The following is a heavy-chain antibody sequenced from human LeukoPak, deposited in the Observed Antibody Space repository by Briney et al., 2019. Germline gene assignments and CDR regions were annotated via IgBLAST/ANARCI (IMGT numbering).Heavy chain of an antibody. Sequence: GGSLRLSCAASGFTFSSYSMNWVRQAPGKGLEWVAVISYDGSNKYYADSVKGRFTISRDNSKNTLYLQMNSLRAEDTAVYYCAKDSAFSVVVAAIGYFDYWGQGTLVTVSS. D-gene: IGHD2-15*01. CDR2: ISYDGSNK. CDR3: AKDSAFSVVVAAIGYFDY. J-gene: IGHJ4*02. V-gene: IGHV3-30*18. CDR1: GFTFSSYS.